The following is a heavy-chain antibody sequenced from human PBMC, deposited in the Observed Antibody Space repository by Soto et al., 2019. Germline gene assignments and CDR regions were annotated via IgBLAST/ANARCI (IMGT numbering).Heavy chain of an antibody. CDR2: ISAYNGNT. Sequence: QVQLVQSGAEVKKPGASVKVSCKASGYTFTSYGISWVRQAHGQGLEWMGWISAYNGNTNYAQKLQGRVTMTTDTSTSTAYMELRSLRSDDTAVYYYARSRTRGLNSSPPDYWGQGTLVTVSS. CDR3: ARSRTRGLNSSPPDY. V-gene: IGHV1-18*01. D-gene: IGHD6-13*01. J-gene: IGHJ4*02. CDR1: GYTFTSYG.